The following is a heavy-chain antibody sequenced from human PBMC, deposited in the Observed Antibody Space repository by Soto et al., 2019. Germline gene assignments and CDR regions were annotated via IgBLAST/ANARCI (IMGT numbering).Heavy chain of an antibody. D-gene: IGHD2-2*02. CDR3: ARDARVSGWYQLLYRYREPRDYYFDY. Sequence: QVQLVESGGGVVQPGRSLRLSCAASGFTFSSYAMHWVRQAPGKGLEWVAVISYDGSNKYYADSVKGRFTISRDNSKNPMYLQMNSLRAEDTAVYYCARDARVSGWYQLLYRYREPRDYYFDYWGQGTVVTVSS. V-gene: IGHV3-30-3*01. CDR2: ISYDGSNK. J-gene: IGHJ4*02. CDR1: GFTFSSYA.